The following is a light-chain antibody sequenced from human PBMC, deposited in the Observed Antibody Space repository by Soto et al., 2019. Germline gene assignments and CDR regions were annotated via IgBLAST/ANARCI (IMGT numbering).Light chain of an antibody. CDR1: SSNVGSYKL. Sequence: QSVLTQPASVSGSPGLSITISCTGTSSNVGSYKLVSWYQQHPGKAPKLMIFEVNKRPSGVSNRFSGSKSGNTASLTISGLKVEDEADYYCCSSGGSPTYVFGTGTKVTVL. CDR3: CSSGGSPTYV. V-gene: IGLV2-23*02. J-gene: IGLJ1*01. CDR2: EVN.